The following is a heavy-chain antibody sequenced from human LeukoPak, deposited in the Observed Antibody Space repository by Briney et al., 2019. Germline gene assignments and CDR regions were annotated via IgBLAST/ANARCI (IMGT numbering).Heavy chain of an antibody. Sequence: PGRSLRLSCAASGFIFRNYGMHWVRQTPGEGLEWVAAIWYDGSNKYYADSVKGRFTISRDNSQNTLYLQMNSLRGEDTAVYYCATFCSGGDCYSFAPWGQGTLVTVSS. CDR3: ATFCSGGDCYSFAP. J-gene: IGHJ5*02. CDR1: GFIFRNYG. D-gene: IGHD2-15*01. V-gene: IGHV3-33*01. CDR2: IWYDGSNK.